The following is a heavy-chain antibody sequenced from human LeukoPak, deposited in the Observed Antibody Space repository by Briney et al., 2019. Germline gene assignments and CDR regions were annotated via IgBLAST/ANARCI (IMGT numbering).Heavy chain of an antibody. V-gene: IGHV6-1*01. CDR3: ARDGHDTNAFDI. J-gene: IGHJ3*02. D-gene: IGHD1-1*01. CDR1: GDSVPSDSAA. CDR2: TYYRSKWHN. Sequence: SQTLSLTCAISGDSVPSDSAAWNWIRQSPSRGLEWLGRTYYRSKWHNDYAVSVKSRIIINPDTSRNQFSLQLNSVTPEDTAVYYCARDGHDTNAFDIWGQGRKVTVSS.